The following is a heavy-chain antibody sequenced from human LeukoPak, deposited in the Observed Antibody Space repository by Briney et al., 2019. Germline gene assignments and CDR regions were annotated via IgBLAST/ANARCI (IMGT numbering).Heavy chain of an antibody. V-gene: IGHV3-74*01. D-gene: IGHD5/OR15-5a*01. J-gene: IGHJ3*02. CDR2: IKTDGSST. Sequence: PGGSLRLSCAASGFTFSSYWMHWARQAPGKGLVWVSRIKTDGSSTDYADSVKGRFTISRDNAKNTMYLQMNSLRAEDTAVYYCARGVSGTGPDIWGLGTMVTVSS. CDR3: ARGVSGTGPDI. CDR1: GFTFSSYW.